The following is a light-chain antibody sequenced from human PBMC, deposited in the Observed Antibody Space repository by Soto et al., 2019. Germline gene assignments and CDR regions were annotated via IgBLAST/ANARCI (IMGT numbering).Light chain of an antibody. V-gene: IGKV3-15*01. CDR2: GAS. CDR1: QSVSSY. CDR3: QQYHHWPPIT. Sequence: EIVLTQSPATLSLSPGERATLSCRASQSVSSYLAWYQQKPGQAPRLLIYGASTRATDIPARFSGSGYGSEFTLTISSLQSEDFAVYYCQQYHHWPPITFGQGTRLEIK. J-gene: IGKJ5*01.